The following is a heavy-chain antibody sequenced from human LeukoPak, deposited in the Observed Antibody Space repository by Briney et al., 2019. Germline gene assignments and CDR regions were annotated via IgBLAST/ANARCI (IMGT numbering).Heavy chain of an antibody. Sequence: PGGSLRLSCAASGFTFSSYAMSWVRQAPGKGLEWVSAISGIGGSAYYAVSVKGRFTISRDNSKNTLYLQMNSLRAEDTAIYYCVRDRNSNLRLGFWGPGTLVTVSS. CDR1: GFTFSSYA. J-gene: IGHJ4*02. D-gene: IGHD5-12*01. CDR2: ISGIGGSA. V-gene: IGHV3-23*01. CDR3: VRDRNSNLRLGF.